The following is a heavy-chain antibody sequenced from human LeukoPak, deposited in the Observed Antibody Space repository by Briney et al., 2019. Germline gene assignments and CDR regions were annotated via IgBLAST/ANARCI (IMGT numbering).Heavy chain of an antibody. V-gene: IGHV4-61*08. Sequence: PSETLSLTCTVSGGSVSSGGFYWTWIRQPPGKGLEWIGYIYYSGSTNYIPSLKSRVTISIDTSKNQFSLKLSSVTAADTAVYYCARDWGLAVAPYGMDVWGQGTTVTVSS. CDR3: ARDWGLAVAPYGMDV. CDR1: GGSVSSGGFY. D-gene: IGHD6-19*01. J-gene: IGHJ6*02. CDR2: IYYSGST.